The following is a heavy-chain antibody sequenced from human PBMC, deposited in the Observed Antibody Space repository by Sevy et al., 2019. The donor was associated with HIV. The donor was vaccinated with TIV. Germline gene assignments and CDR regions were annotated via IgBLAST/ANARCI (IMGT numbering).Heavy chain of an antibody. J-gene: IGHJ6*03. CDR1: GFTFGDYA. D-gene: IGHD3-10*01. CDR2: IRSKAYGGTT. V-gene: IGHV3-49*03. CDR3: TRRGDSYKDYYYYYYMDV. Sequence: GGSLRLSCTASGFTFGDYAMSWFRQAPGKGLEWVGFIRSKAYGGTTEYAASVKGRFTISRDDSKSIAYLQMNSLKTEDTAVYYCTRRGDSYKDYYYYYYMDVWGKGTTVTVSS.